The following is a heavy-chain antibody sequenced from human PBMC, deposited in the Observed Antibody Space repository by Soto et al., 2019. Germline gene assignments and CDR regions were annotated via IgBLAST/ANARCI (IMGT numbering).Heavy chain of an antibody. V-gene: IGHV4-39*01. CDR1: GGSISSSSYY. D-gene: IGHD3-3*01. CDR2: IYYGGST. J-gene: IGHJ6*02. CDR3: ASRYDLGSGYYPDYYYGMDV. Sequence: PSETLSLTCTVSGGSISSSSYYWGWIRQPPGKGLEWIGSIYYGGSTYYNPSLKSRVTISVDTSKNQFSLKLSSVTAADTAVYYCASRYDLGSGYYPDYYYGMDVWGQGTTGTVS.